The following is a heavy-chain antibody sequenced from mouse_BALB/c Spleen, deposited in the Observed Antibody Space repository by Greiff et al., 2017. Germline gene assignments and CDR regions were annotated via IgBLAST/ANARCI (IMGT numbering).Heavy chain of an antibody. J-gene: IGHJ1*01. CDR2: ISSGSSTI. D-gene: IGHD1-1*01. V-gene: IGHV5-17*02. CDR1: GFTFSSFG. CDR3: AKSLYCGRSYGYFDV. Sequence: EVQGVESGGGLVQPGGSRKLSCAASGFTFSSFGMHWVRQAPEKGLEWVAYISSGSSTIYYADTVKGRFTISRDNPKNTLFLQLTSLRSEDTAMYYCAKSLYCGRSYGYFDVWGAGTTVTVSS.